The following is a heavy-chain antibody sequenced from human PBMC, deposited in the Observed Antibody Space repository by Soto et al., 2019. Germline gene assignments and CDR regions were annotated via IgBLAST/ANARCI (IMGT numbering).Heavy chain of an antibody. J-gene: IGHJ6*02. CDR1: GFTFSDNA. D-gene: IGHD2-2*01. CDR2: ISDDGDST. CDR3: AKSLSTAVNYGLDV. V-gene: IGHV3-23*01. Sequence: EVQLLESGGGLEQRGGSLRLSCGASGFTFSDNAMTWVRQAPGKGLEWVSSISDDGDSTYYADSVKGRFTISRDNSKNTLFLQMSSLGAEDTAVYYCAKSLSTAVNYGLDVSGQGTSVTVSS.